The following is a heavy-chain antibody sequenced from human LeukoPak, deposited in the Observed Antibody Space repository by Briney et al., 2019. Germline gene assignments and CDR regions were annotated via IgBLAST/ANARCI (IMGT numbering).Heavy chain of an antibody. CDR1: GFTFSSYW. Sequence: GGSLRLSCAASGFTFSSYWMHWVRQVPGKGLVWVSLIKSDGSSTNYADSVKGRFTISRDNSKNTLYPQMNGLRDEDTAVYYCAREGYYYGSGSSFDYWGQGTLVTVSS. CDR3: AREGYYYGSGSSFDY. CDR2: IKSDGSST. V-gene: IGHV3-74*01. J-gene: IGHJ4*02. D-gene: IGHD3-10*01.